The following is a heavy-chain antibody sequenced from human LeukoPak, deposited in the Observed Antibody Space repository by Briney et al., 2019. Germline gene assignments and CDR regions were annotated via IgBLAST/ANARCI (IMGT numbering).Heavy chain of an antibody. CDR2: MNHSGST. J-gene: IGHJ4*02. CDR3: ASLSVVSSGDI. D-gene: IGHD6-25*01. CDR1: GGTFSGYY. V-gene: IGHV4-34*01. Sequence: SETLSLTCAVHGGTFSGYYWSWIRQPPGKGLEWIGEMNHSGSTNYNPSLKSRVTISVDTSKNQFSLKLSSVTAADTAVYYCASLSVVSSGDIWGQGTLVTVSS.